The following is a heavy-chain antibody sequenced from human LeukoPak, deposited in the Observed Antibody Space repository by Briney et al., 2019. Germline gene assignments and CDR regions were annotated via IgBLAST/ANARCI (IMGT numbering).Heavy chain of an antibody. D-gene: IGHD1-7*01. CDR2: ISYDGSNK. J-gene: IGHJ4*02. V-gene: IGHV3-30*04. CDR1: GFTSSSYA. CDR3: ARGPHLELYYFDY. Sequence: GGSLRLSCAASGFTSSSYAMHWVRQAPGKGLEWVAVISYDGSNKYYADSVKGRFTISRDNSKNTLYLQMNSLRAEDTAVYYCARGPHLELYYFDYWGQGTLVTVSS.